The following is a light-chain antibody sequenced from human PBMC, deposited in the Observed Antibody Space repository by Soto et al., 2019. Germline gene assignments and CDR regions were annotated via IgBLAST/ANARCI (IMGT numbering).Light chain of an antibody. CDR3: QQSNTFWT. Sequence: DIQMTQSPSTLSASVGDRVTITCRASQSISNWLAWYQQKPGKAPQPLIYDVSNLESGVPSRFSGSGSGTEFTLTISSLQPDDFATYYCQQSNTFWTFGQGTKVDTK. CDR1: QSISNW. V-gene: IGKV1-5*01. J-gene: IGKJ1*01. CDR2: DVS.